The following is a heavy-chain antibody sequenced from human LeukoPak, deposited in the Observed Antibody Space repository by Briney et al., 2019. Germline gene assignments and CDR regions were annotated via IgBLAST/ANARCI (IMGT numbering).Heavy chain of an antibody. V-gene: IGHV3-74*01. CDR2: ISTDGSST. D-gene: IGHD2-2*01. J-gene: IGHJ4*02. Sequence: GGSRRLSCAASGFTFSNYWMHWVRQGPGEGLVWVSRISTDGSSTTYADSVKGRFTISRDNAKNTLYLQMNSLRAEDTAIYYCGRGFALVPAGIPDHWGQGILVTVSS. CDR3: GRGFALVPAGIPDH. CDR1: GFTFSNYW.